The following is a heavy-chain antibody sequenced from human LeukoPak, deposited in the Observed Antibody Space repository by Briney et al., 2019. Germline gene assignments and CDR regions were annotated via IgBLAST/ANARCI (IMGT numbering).Heavy chain of an antibody. D-gene: IGHD2-21*01. Sequence: GESLRLSCAASGFTFSSYSMNWVRQAPGKGLEWVSYISSSSSTIYYADSVKGRFTISRDNAKNSLYLQMNSLRDEDTAVYYCARAPPTCGGDCYSAFDYWGQGTLVTVSS. CDR3: ARAPPTCGGDCYSAFDY. V-gene: IGHV3-48*02. J-gene: IGHJ4*02. CDR2: ISSSSSTI. CDR1: GFTFSSYS.